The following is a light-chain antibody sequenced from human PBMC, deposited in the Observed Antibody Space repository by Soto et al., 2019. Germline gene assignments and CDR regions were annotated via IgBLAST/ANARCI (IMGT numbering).Light chain of an antibody. J-gene: IGLJ1*01. CDR3: NSYTSKSTGV. CDR2: EVS. Sequence: QSALTQPASVSGSPGQSITLSCTGTSSDVGGYNYVSWYQQHPGKAPKLIIYEVSNRPSGVSNRFSGSKSGNTASLTISGHQAEDEADYYCNSYTSKSTGVVGTGTKVTVL. CDR1: SSDVGGYNY. V-gene: IGLV2-14*01.